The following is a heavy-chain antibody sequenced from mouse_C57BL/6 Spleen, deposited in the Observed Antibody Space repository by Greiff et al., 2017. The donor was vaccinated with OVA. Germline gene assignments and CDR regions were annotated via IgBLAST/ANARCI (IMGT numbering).Heavy chain of an antibody. D-gene: IGHD1-1*01. V-gene: IGHV1-53*01. Sequence: QVQLQQPGTELVKPGASVKLSCKASGYTFTSYWMHWVKQRPGQGLEWIGNINPSNGGTNYNEKFKSKATLTVDKSSSTAYMQLSSLTSEDSAVYYCARDGYSSSHWYFDVWGTGTTGTVSS. CDR3: ARDGYSSSHWYFDV. J-gene: IGHJ1*03. CDR1: GYTFTSYW. CDR2: INPSNGGT.